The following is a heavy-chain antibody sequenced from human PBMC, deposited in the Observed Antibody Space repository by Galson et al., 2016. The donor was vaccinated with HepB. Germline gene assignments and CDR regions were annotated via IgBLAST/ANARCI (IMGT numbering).Heavy chain of an antibody. CDR2: TSGSGAST. CDR3: AKLAGYYGSGTLDY. CDR1: GFTFSSCG. Sequence: SLRLSCAASGFTFSSCGMSWVRQAPGKGLEWVSATSGSGASTYYVDSVKGRFTISRDNSKNILYLQMNSLKTEDTAVYYCAKLAGYYGSGTLDYWGQGTLVTVSS. V-gene: IGHV3-23*01. J-gene: IGHJ4*02. D-gene: IGHD3-10*01.